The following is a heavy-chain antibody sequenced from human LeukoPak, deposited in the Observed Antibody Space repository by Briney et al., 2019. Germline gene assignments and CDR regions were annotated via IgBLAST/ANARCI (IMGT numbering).Heavy chain of an antibody. J-gene: IGHJ4*02. CDR3: SGGRWELLDY. V-gene: IGHV4-34*04. CDR2: IDHSGST. Sequence: SETLSLTCVVYGGSLSDHQWSWIRQPPGKGLEWIGEIDHSGSTDDNPSLKSRATMSVDTSKNQFSLKLKSVTAADTAVYYCSGGRWELLDYWGQGTLVTVSS. D-gene: IGHD1-26*01. CDR1: GGSLSDHQ.